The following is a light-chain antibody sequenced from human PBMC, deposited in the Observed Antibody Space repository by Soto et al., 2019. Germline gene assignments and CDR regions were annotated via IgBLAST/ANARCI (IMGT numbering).Light chain of an antibody. Sequence: DIQMTQSPSSLSASVGDRVTITCRASQSISSFLNWYQQKPGKAPKPLIYGASSLQSGVPARFSGSGSGIDCTLTISSLQPEDFATYYCQQSYSVPCTFGQGPKLEIK. J-gene: IGKJ2*02. CDR1: QSISSF. V-gene: IGKV1-39*01. CDR3: QQSYSVPCT. CDR2: GAS.